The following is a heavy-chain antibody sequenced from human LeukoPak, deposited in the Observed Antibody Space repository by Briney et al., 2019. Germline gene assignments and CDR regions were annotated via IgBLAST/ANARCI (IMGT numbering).Heavy chain of an antibody. J-gene: IGHJ4*02. CDR1: GYSFTSHW. CDR3: SRGGTLRDLEWIHDY. Sequence: GESLKISCKGSGYSFTSHWIGWVRQMPGKGLEWMGIIYPGDSDTRYSPSFQGQVTISADRSISTAYLQWSSLKASDTAMYYCSRGGTLRDLEWIHDYWGQGTLVTVSS. D-gene: IGHD3-3*01. V-gene: IGHV5-51*01. CDR2: IYPGDSDT.